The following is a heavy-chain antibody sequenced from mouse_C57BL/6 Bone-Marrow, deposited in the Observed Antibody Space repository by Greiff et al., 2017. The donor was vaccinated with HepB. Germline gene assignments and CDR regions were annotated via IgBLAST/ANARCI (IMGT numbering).Heavy chain of an antibody. V-gene: IGHV1-19*01. CDR3: ARYMSTANWDENFDY. D-gene: IGHD4-1*01. CDR2: INPYNGGT. J-gene: IGHJ2*01. Sequence: VQLQQSGPVLVKPGASVKMSCKASGYTFTDYYMNWVKQSHGKSLEWIGVINPYNGGTSYNQKFKGKATLTVDKSSSTAYMELNSLTSEDSAVYYCARYMSTANWDENFDYWGQGTTLTVSS. CDR1: GYTFTDYY.